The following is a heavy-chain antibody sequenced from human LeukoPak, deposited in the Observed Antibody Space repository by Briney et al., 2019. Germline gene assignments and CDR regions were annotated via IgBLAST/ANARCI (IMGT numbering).Heavy chain of an antibody. CDR3: ARGLEYSSSSTFDY. Sequence: ASVKVSCKASGGTFSSYGISWVRQAPGQGLEWMGWISAYNGNTNYAQKLQGRVTMTTDTSTSTAYMELRSLRSDDTAVYYCARGLEYSSSSTFDYWGQGTLVTVSS. V-gene: IGHV1-18*01. D-gene: IGHD6-6*01. CDR1: GGTFSSYG. CDR2: ISAYNGNT. J-gene: IGHJ4*02.